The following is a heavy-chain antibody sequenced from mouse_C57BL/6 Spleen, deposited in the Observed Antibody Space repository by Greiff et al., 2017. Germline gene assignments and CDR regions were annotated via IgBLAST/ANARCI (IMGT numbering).Heavy chain of an antibody. CDR1: GFNIKDDY. V-gene: IGHV14-4*01. CDR2: IDPENGDT. J-gene: IGHJ4*01. Sequence: EVQVVESGAELVRPGASVKLSCTASGFNIKDDYMHWVKQRPEQGLEWIGWIDPENGDTEYASKFQGKATITADTSSNTAYLQLSSLTSEDTAVYYCTTGDDYAMDYWGQGTSVTVSS. D-gene: IGHD2-13*01. CDR3: TTGDDYAMDY.